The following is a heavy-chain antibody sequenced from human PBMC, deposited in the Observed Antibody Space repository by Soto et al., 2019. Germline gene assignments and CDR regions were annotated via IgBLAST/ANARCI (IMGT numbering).Heavy chain of an antibody. D-gene: IGHD4-17*01. J-gene: IGHJ3*02. CDR2: IYYSGST. Sequence: SETLSLTCTVSGGSISSSSYYWGWIRQPPGKGLEWIGSIYYSGSTYYNPSLKSRVTISVDTSKNQFSLKLSSVTAADTAVYYCARSPTVVTPRRDAFDIWGQGTMVTVSS. CDR3: ARSPTVVTPRRDAFDI. CDR1: GGSISSSSYY. V-gene: IGHV4-39*01.